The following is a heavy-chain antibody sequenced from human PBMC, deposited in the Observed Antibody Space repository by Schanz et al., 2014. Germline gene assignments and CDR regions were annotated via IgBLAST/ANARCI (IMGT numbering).Heavy chain of an antibody. CDR3: AVRCGYRPV. Sequence: QVQLVQSGAEVKQPGASVKVSCKASGYSFTTYDVNWVRQATGQGLEWMGWMNPTTGNRGYAQNFQGRVAMTRDTSLKTAYMEMTDLKFEDACIYYCAVRCGYRPVWGQGTLITVSS. J-gene: IGHJ4*02. CDR1: GYSFTTYD. CDR2: MNPTTGNR. V-gene: IGHV1-8*01. D-gene: IGHD5-18*01.